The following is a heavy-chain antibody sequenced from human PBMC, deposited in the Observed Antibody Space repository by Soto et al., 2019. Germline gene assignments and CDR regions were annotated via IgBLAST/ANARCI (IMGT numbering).Heavy chain of an antibody. CDR3: ARGDYGAYGEYFQH. CDR2: IYYSGST. V-gene: IGHV4-31*03. J-gene: IGHJ1*01. D-gene: IGHD4-17*01. Sequence: QVQLQESGPGLVKPSQTLSLTCTVSGGSISSGGYYWSWIRQHPGKGLEWIGYIYYSGSTYYNPSLNSRFTISVDTSKNQFSLKLSSVTASDTAVYYCARGDYGAYGEYFQHWGQGTLVTVSS. CDR1: GGSISSGGYY.